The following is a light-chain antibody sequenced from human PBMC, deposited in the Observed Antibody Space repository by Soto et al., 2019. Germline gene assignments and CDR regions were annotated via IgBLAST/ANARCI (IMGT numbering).Light chain of an antibody. V-gene: IGLV2-11*01. CDR3: CAYVGSWL. CDR1: SSDDDGYNY. Sequence: QSALTQPRSVSGSPSQSVTISCTGSSSDDDGYNYVSWYQQHPGKAPKLIIYDVSKRPSRVPDRFSGSKSGNTASLTISGLQAEDEADYYCCAYVGSWLFGGGTKVTVL. CDR2: DVS. J-gene: IGLJ2*01.